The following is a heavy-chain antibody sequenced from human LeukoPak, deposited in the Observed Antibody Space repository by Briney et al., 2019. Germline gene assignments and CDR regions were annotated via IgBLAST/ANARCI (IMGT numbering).Heavy chain of an antibody. Sequence: PSETLSLTCSVSGGSISTYYWSWIRQPAGKRLEWIGRVYRSGNTNYNPSLKSRVTVSVDTSKNQISLRLRSVTAADTAVYYCARDDFEYSVHYGMDVWGQGTTVTVSS. CDR1: GGSISTYY. V-gene: IGHV4-4*07. J-gene: IGHJ6*02. D-gene: IGHD3-9*01. CDR2: VYRSGNT. CDR3: ARDDFEYSVHYGMDV.